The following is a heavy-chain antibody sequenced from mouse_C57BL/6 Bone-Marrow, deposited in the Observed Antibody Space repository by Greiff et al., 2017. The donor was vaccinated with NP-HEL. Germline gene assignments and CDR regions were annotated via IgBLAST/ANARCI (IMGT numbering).Heavy chain of an antibody. J-gene: IGHJ4*01. V-gene: IGHV1-15*01. CDR1: GYTFTDYE. CDR3: TSMDY. Sequence: QVQLQQSGAELVRPGASVTLSCKASGYTFTDYEMHWVKQTPVHGLEWIGAIDPETGGTAYNQKFKGKAILTADESSSTAYMELRSLTSEDSAVYYCTSMDYWGQGTSVTVSS. CDR2: IDPETGGT.